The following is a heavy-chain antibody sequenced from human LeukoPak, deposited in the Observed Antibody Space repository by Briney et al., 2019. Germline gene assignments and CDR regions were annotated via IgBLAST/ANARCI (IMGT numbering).Heavy chain of an antibody. CDR1: GYTFTGYD. Sequence: GASVKVSCKASGYTFTGYDIHWGRQAPGQGRGWRGWINPNSGGTNSAQRFQGRLTMTRQTSISTAYMELSRLRSDDTAVYYCARAPSGGSSFDPWGQGNLVTVFS. D-gene: IGHD2-15*01. CDR3: ARAPSGGSSFDP. CDR2: INPNSGGT. V-gene: IGHV1-2*02. J-gene: IGHJ5*02.